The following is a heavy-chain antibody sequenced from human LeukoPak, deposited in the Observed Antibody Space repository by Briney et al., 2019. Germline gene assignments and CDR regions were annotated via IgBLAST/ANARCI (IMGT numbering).Heavy chain of an antibody. J-gene: IGHJ5*02. CDR3: AKGGAYNWFDP. Sequence: GGALRLSCAASGFTFSSYAMSWVRQAPGKGLEWVPAISGSGGSTYYADSVKGRFTISRDNSKNTLYLQMNSPRAEDTAVYYCAKGGAYNWFDPWGQGTLVTVSS. D-gene: IGHD3-16*01. CDR2: ISGSGGST. V-gene: IGHV3-23*01. CDR1: GFTFSSYA.